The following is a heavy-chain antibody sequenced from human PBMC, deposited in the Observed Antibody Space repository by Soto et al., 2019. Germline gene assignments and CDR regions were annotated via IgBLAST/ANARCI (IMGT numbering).Heavy chain of an antibody. CDR3: AKESDIVVVVAALDY. J-gene: IGHJ4*02. D-gene: IGHD2-15*01. V-gene: IGHV3-30*18. CDR1: GFTFSSYG. CDR2: ISYDGSNK. Sequence: GGSLRLSCAASGFTFSSYGMHWVRQAPGKGLEWVAVISYDGSNKYYADSVKGRFTISRDNSKNTLYLQMNSLRAEDTAVYYCAKESDIVVVVAALDYWGQGTLVTVSS.